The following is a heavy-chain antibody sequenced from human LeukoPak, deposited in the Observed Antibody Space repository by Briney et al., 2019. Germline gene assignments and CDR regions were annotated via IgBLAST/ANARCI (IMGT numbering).Heavy chain of an antibody. CDR3: ARRVVIQLWSY. Sequence: PSETLSLTCAVYGGSFSGYYWSWIRQPPGKGLEWIGEINHSGSTNYNPSLKSRVTISVDTSKNQFSLKLSSVTAADTAVYYCARRVVIQLWSYWGQGTLVTVSS. J-gene: IGHJ4*02. CDR2: INHSGST. V-gene: IGHV4-34*01. CDR1: GGSFSGYY. D-gene: IGHD5-18*01.